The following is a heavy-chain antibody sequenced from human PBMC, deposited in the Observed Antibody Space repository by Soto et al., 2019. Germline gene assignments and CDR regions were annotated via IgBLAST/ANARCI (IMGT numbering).Heavy chain of an antibody. CDR3: ARGLGYCSSTSCYDGAFDI. D-gene: IGHD2-2*01. Sequence: ASVKVSCKASGGTLSSYAISWVRQAPGQGLEWMGWISAYNGNTNYAQKLQGRATMTTDTSTSTAYMELRSLRSDDTAVYYCARGLGYCSSTSCYDGAFDIWGQGTMVTVSS. CDR1: GGTLSSYA. CDR2: ISAYNGNT. J-gene: IGHJ3*02. V-gene: IGHV1-18*01.